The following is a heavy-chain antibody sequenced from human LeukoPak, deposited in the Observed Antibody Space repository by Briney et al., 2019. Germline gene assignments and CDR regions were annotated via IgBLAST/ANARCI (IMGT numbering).Heavy chain of an antibody. CDR1: GGSFSGYY. V-gene: IGHV4-34*01. D-gene: IGHD3-9*01. CDR2: INHSGST. Sequence: SETLSLTGAVYGGSFSGYYWSWIRQPPGKGLEWIGEINHSGSTNYNPSLKSRVTISVDTSKNQFSLKLSSVTAADTAVYYCARGLGRWILTGYYPLYFDYWGQGTLVTVSS. CDR3: ARGLGRWILTGYYPLYFDY. J-gene: IGHJ4*02.